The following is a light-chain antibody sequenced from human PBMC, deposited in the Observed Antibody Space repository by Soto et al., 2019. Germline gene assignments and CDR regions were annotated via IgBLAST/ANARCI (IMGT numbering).Light chain of an antibody. CDR1: SSGVGGYNY. J-gene: IGLJ7*01. CDR3: SSYTSSSIPV. V-gene: IGLV2-14*01. Sequence: QSVLTQPASVSGSPGQSITISCTGTSSGVGGYNYVSWYQQHPGKAPKLMIYDVSNRPSGVSNRFSGSKSGNTASLTISGLQAEDEADYYCSSYTSSSIPVFGGGPQLTVL. CDR2: DVS.